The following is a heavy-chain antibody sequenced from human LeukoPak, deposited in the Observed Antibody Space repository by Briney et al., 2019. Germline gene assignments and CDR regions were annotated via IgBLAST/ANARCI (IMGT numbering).Heavy chain of an antibody. D-gene: IGHD1-26*01. CDR2: LKQDGSEK. V-gene: IGHV3-7*01. CDR3: ATARSAGSTYRFDH. J-gene: IGHJ4*02. CDR1: GFTFSIYW. Sequence: GGSLRLSCAASGFTFSIYWMTWVCQAPGKGLEWVANLKQDGSEKYYVDSVKGRFTISRDNAKNSLFLQMNSLRAEDTGVYYCATARSAGSTYRFDHWGQGILVTVSS.